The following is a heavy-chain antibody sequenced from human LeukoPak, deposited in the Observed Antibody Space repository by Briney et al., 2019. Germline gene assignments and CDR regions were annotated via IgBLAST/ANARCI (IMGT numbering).Heavy chain of an antibody. V-gene: IGHV3-48*01. Sequence: GGSLRLSCAASGFTFSRYSMNWVRQAPGKGLDWVSYISSSGTIYYADSVKGRFTISRDNAKNSLYLQMNSLRAEDTAVYYCATPAAGPGAEYSLYWGQGTLVIVSS. CDR2: ISSSGTI. CDR3: ATPAAGPGAEYSLY. CDR1: GFTFSRYS. J-gene: IGHJ1*01. D-gene: IGHD6-13*01.